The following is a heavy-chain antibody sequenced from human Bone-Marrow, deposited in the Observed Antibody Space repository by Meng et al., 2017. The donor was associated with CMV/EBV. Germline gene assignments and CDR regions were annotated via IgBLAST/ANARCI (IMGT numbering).Heavy chain of an antibody. Sequence: GGSLRLSCAASGFTVSSNYMSWVRQAPGKGLEWVSVIYSGDSTYYADSVKGQFTISRDNSKNTLYLQMNSLRPEDTAVYYCARLITVTNDFDYWGQGTLVTGYS. D-gene: IGHD4-17*01. J-gene: IGHJ4*02. V-gene: IGHV3-66*02. CDR2: IYSGDST. CDR3: ARLITVTNDFDY. CDR1: GFTVSSNY.